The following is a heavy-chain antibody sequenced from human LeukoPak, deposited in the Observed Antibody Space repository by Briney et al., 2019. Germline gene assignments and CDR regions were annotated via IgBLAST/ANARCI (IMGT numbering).Heavy chain of an antibody. V-gene: IGHV5-51*01. CDR1: GYSSSSYW. D-gene: IGHD3-3*01. CDR2: IYHSDSET. CDR3: ARRGYFIYTD. Sequence: GESLKFSCKGSGYSSSSYWIGWVRQMGGKGLEWMGIIYHSDSETRYSPFFQGEVTMSVAKSITTAYLQWRSLRAWDTAMYYCARRGYFIYTDWGQRTLVTVSS. J-gene: IGHJ4*02.